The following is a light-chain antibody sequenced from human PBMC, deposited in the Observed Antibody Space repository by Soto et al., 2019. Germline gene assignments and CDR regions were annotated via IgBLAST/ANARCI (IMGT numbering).Light chain of an antibody. CDR2: EVS. CDR3: MQGTHWPWT. CDR1: QSLIHSDGNTY. J-gene: IGKJ1*01. Sequence: DVVMTQSPLSLPVTLGQPASISCRSSQSLIHSDGNTYLNWFQQRPGQSPRRLIYEVSDRDSGVPERLSGSGSGTDCTLKIRRVEAEDVGVYYCMQGTHWPWTFGQGTEVEIK. V-gene: IGKV2-30*02.